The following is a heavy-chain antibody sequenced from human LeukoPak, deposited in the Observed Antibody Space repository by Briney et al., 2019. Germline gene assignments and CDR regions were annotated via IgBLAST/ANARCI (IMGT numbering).Heavy chain of an antibody. CDR2: INHSGST. D-gene: IGHD6-19*01. Sequence: PSETLSLTCTVSGGSISSGGYYWSWIRQPPGKGLEWIGEINHSGSTNYNPSLKSRVTISVDTSKNQFSLKLSSVTAADTAVYYCARGGRLAVAGRFDYWGQGTLVTVSS. CDR1: GGSISSGGYY. V-gene: IGHV4-39*01. J-gene: IGHJ4*02. CDR3: ARGGRLAVAGRFDY.